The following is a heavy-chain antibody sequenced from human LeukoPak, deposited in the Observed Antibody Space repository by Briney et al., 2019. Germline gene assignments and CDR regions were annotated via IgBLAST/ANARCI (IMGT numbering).Heavy chain of an antibody. CDR2: IYYSGSP. Sequence: PSETLSLTCTVSGGSISNNNYYWVWIRQPPGKGLECIGSIYYSGSPYYNPSLKSRVTISVDTSKNQFSLRLSSVTAADTAVYYCATWRTAKTGLDYWGQGTLVTVSS. CDR1: GGSISNNNYY. D-gene: IGHD1-1*01. CDR3: ATWRTAKTGLDY. J-gene: IGHJ4*02. V-gene: IGHV4-39*01.